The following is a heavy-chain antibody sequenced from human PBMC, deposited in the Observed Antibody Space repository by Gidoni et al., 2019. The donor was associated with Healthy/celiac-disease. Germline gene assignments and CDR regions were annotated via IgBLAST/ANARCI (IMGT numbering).Heavy chain of an antibody. CDR2: IYYSWSN. D-gene: IGHD2-21*01. CDR3: PSAPYNYYMDV. V-gene: IGHV4-31*03. J-gene: IGHJ6*03. Sequence: GHLQESGPGLVKPARTLALACTVPGGALSIGGYYWSCIRQNPVKGFEWIGYIYYSWSNDYTPSLTSRVTISVDTSKTPFSLKLSSVPAADTAVYYCPSAPYNYYMDVWGKGTTVTVSS. CDR1: GGALSIGGYY.